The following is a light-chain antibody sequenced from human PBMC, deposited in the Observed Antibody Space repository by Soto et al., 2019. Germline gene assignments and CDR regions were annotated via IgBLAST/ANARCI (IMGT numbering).Light chain of an antibody. CDR3: QQTYSTSSYT. CDR1: QNISDY. J-gene: IGKJ2*01. V-gene: IGKV1-39*01. Sequence: DIQMTQSPSSLSASVGDRVTITCRASQNISDYLNWYHQKPGKAPNLLIYAASSLQEGVPSRFSGSGSGTDFTLTVSSLQPEDFATYYCQQTYSTSSYTFGQGTKLDIK. CDR2: AAS.